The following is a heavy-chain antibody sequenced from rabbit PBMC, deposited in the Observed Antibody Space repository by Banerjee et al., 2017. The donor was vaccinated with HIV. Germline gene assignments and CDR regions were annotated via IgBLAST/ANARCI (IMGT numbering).Heavy chain of an antibody. J-gene: IGHJ4*01. V-gene: IGHV1S45*01. CDR1: GIDFSSYY. Sequence: QEQLKETGGGLVQPGGSLTLSCTASGIDFSSYYMSWVRQAPGKGLEWIGTIYAGKGRTYYASWAKGRFTISKTSSTTVTLQMTSLTAADTATYFCARDLAGVIGWNFGLWGPGTLVTVS. CDR2: IYAGKGRT. D-gene: IGHD4-1*01. CDR3: ARDLAGVIGWNFGL.